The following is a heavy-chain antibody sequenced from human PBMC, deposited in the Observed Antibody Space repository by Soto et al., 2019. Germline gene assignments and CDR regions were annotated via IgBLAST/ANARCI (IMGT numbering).Heavy chain of an antibody. D-gene: IGHD2-15*01. V-gene: IGHV4-31*03. CDR3: ARERGCSGGSCYPRSFDP. CDR2: IYYSGST. CDR1: VASIGMGGYY. J-gene: IGHJ5*02. Sequence: QVQLQESGPGLVKPQQTLSLPGPFSVASIGMGGYYWGWFRHPPGRARGGFGYIYYSGSTYYNPSLKSRVTISVDTSKNQFSLKLSSVTAADTAVYYCARERGCSGGSCYPRSFDPWGQGTLVTVSS.